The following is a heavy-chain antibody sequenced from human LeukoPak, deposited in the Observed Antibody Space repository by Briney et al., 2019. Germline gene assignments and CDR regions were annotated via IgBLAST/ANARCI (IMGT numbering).Heavy chain of an antibody. CDR1: GGSFSGYY. J-gene: IGHJ6*03. V-gene: IGHV4-34*01. CDR2: INHGGST. D-gene: IGHD6-13*01. CDR3: ARAWGAAAGTGYYYMDV. Sequence: PSETLSLTCAVYGGSFSGYYWSWIRQPPGKGLEWIGEINHGGSTNYNPSLKSRVTISVDTSKNQFSLKLSSVTAADTAVYYCARAWGAAAGTGYYYMDVWGKGTTVTVSS.